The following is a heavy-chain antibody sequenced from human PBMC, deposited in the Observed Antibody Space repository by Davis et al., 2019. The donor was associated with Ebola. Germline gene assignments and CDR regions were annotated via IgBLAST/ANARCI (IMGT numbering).Heavy chain of an antibody. J-gene: IGHJ4*02. V-gene: IGHV1-3*01. CDR3: ARGITMVQGVTWFDY. CDR1: GYTFTSYA. D-gene: IGHD3-10*01. CDR2: INAGNGNT. Sequence: AASVKVSCKASGYTFTSYAMHWVRQAPGQRLEWMGWINAGNGNTKYSQKFQGRVTMTRDTSTSTVYMELSSLRSEDTAVYYCARGITMVQGVTWFDYWGQGTLVTVSS.